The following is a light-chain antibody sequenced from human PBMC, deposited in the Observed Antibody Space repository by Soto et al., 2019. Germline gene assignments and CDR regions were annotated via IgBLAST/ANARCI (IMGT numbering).Light chain of an antibody. CDR3: QEAYSFPVT. CDR2: TAS. J-gene: IGKJ5*01. CDR1: QDISKW. V-gene: IGKV1D-12*01. Sequence: DIQMTQSPSSVFASVGDRVTITCRASQDISKWIAWYQQKPGRAPKLLIHTASTIQREVPSRFSVSGSGTDFTLTISSLQPEDFATYYCQEAYSFPVTFGLGTRLEI.